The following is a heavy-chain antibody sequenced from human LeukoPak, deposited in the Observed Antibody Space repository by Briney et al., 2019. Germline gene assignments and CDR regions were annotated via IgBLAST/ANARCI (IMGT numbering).Heavy chain of an antibody. CDR3: ARTSGYGGNDHLRGYYYGMDV. Sequence: PSETLPLTCTVSGGSISSYYWSWIRQPPGKGLEWIGYIYYSGSTNYNPSLKSRVTISVDTSKNQFSLKLSSVTAADTAVYYCARTSGYGGNDHLRGYYYGMDVWGQGTTVTVSS. V-gene: IGHV4-59*01. D-gene: IGHD4-23*01. CDR2: IYYSGST. CDR1: GGSISSYY. J-gene: IGHJ6*02.